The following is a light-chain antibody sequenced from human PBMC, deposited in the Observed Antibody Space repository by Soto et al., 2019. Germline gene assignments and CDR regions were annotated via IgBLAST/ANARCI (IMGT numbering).Light chain of an antibody. CDR3: QQYGSSPYT. V-gene: IGKV3-20*01. CDR1: QSVSSSY. Sequence: IVLTQSPGTLSLSPGERATLSCSASQSVSSSYLAWYQHKPGQAPRLLIYGASSRATGIPDRFSGSGSGTDFTLTISRLEPEDFAVYYCQQYGSSPYTFGQGTKLEI. J-gene: IGKJ2*01. CDR2: GAS.